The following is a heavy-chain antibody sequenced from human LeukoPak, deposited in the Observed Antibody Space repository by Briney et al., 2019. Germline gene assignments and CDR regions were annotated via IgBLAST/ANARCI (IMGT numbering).Heavy chain of an antibody. V-gene: IGHV3-11*06. CDR3: ARAEYSSSSYYYYYGMDV. D-gene: IGHD6-6*01. CDR2: ISSSSSYT. CDR1: GFTFSDYY. J-gene: IGHJ6*02. Sequence: GGSLRLSCAASGFTFSDYYMSWIRQAPGKGLEWVSYISSSSSYTNYADSVKGRFTISRDNAKNSLYLQMNSLRAEDTAVYYCARAEYSSSSYYYYYGMDVWGQGTTVTVSS.